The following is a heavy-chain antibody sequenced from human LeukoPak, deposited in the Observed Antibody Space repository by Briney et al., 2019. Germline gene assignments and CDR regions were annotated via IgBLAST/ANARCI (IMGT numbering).Heavy chain of an antibody. CDR1: GYSISSGYY. CDR3: ASVEYYDFWSGYPTYYFDY. Sequence: SETLSLTSAVSGYSISSGYYWGWIRQPPGKGLEWIGSIYHSGSTYYNPSLKSRVTISVDTSKNQFSLKLSSVTAADTAVYYCASVEYYDFWSGYPTYYFDYWGQGTLVTVSS. CDR2: IYHSGST. D-gene: IGHD3-3*01. J-gene: IGHJ4*02. V-gene: IGHV4-38-2*01.